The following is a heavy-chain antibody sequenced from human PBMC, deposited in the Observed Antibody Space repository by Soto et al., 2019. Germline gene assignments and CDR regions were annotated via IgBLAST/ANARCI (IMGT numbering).Heavy chain of an antibody. Sequence: GESLKISCQGSGYSFTSYWIGWVRQMPGKGLEWMGIIYPGDSDTRYSPSFQGQVTISADKSISTAYLQWSSLKASDTAMYYCARRGGYCSGGSCYSTAYGMDFWGQGTTVTVSS. D-gene: IGHD2-15*01. J-gene: IGHJ6*02. CDR2: IYPGDSDT. CDR1: GYSFTSYW. V-gene: IGHV5-51*01. CDR3: ARRGGYCSGGSCYSTAYGMDF.